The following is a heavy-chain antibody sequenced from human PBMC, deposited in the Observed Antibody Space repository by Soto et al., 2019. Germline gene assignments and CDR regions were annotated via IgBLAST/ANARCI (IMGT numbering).Heavy chain of an antibody. D-gene: IGHD2-21*01. V-gene: IGHV4-34*01. CDR3: ARGRVVIAIMRKYYFDY. CDR2: INHSGST. Sequence: QVQLQQWGAGLLKPSETLSLTCAVYGGSFSGYYWSWIRQPPGKGLEWIGEINHSGSTNYNPSLKSRVTISVDTSKNQFSLKLSSVTAADTAVYYCARGRVVIAIMRKYYFDYWGQGTLVTVSS. J-gene: IGHJ4*02. CDR1: GGSFSGYY.